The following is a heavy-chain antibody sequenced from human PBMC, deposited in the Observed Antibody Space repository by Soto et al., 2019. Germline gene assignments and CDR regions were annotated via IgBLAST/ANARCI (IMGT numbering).Heavy chain of an antibody. CDR1: GGSISSSSYY. CDR2: IYYSGST. Sequence: SETLSLTCTVSGGSISSSSYYWGWIRQPPGKGLEWIGSIYYSGSTYYNPSLKSRVTISVDTSKNQFSLKLSSVTAADTAVYYCARHRGYTISYAFDIWGQGTMVTVSS. V-gene: IGHV4-39*01. J-gene: IGHJ3*02. CDR3: ARHRGYTISYAFDI. D-gene: IGHD3-9*01.